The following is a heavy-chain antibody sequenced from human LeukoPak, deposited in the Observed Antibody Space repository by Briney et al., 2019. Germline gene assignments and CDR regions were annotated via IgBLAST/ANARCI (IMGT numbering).Heavy chain of an antibody. V-gene: IGHV4-61*01. J-gene: IGHJ4*02. Sequence: PSETLSLTCTVSGGSISSSSYYWSWIRQPPGKGLEWIGYIYYSGSTNYNPSLKSRVTISVDTSKNQFSLKLSSVTAADTAVYYCARDRGSYWGIDYWGQGTLVTVSS. CDR3: ARDRGSYWGIDY. D-gene: IGHD1-26*01. CDR2: IYYSGST. CDR1: GGSISSSSYY.